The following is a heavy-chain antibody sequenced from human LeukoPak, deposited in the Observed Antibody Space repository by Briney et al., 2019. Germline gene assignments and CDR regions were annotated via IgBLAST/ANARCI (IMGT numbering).Heavy chain of an antibody. CDR2: ISGSGGST. J-gene: IGHJ3*02. CDR3: ARAGVLTGYSPNDAFDI. D-gene: IGHD3-9*01. V-gene: IGHV3-23*01. CDR1: GFTFSSYA. Sequence: GGSLRLSCAASGFTFSSYAMSWVRQAPGKGLEWVSAISGSGGSTYYADSVKGRFTISRDNAKNSLYLQMNSLRAEDTAVYYCARAGVLTGYSPNDAFDIWGQGTMVTVSS.